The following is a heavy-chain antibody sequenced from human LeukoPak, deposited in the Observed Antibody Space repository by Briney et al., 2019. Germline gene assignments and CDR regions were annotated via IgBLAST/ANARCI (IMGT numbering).Heavy chain of an antibody. J-gene: IGHJ3*02. D-gene: IGHD6-13*01. CDR1: GFTFDDYA. CDR3: ATARGIAGAFDI. CDR2: ISWNSGSI. V-gene: IGHV3-9*01. Sequence: GGSLRFSCATSGFTFDDYAMHWVRQAPGKGLEWVSGISWNSGSIGYADSVKGRFTISRDNAKNSLYLHMNSLRAEDTAVYYCATARGIAGAFDIWGQGRMVTVSS.